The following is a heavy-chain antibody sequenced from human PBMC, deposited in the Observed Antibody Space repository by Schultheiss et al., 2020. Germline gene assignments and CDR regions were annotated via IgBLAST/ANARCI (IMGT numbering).Heavy chain of an antibody. V-gene: IGHV3-7*01. Sequence: GGSLRLSCTASGFTFSDYWMTWVRQAPGKGLEWVANIKEDGSDKYYVDSVKGRFTISRDNAKNSLYLQMNSLRAEDTAIYYCAKLSLAVRDSDYWGQGTLVTVSS. D-gene: IGHD6-6*01. CDR1: GFTFSDYW. CDR3: AKLSLAVRDSDY. CDR2: IKEDGSDK. J-gene: IGHJ4*02.